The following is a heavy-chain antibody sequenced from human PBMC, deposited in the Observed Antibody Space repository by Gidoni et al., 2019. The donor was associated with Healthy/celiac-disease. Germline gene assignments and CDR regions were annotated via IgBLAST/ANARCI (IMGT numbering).Heavy chain of an antibody. CDR3: ARGRTSRPLYYYYYGMDV. J-gene: IGHJ6*02. D-gene: IGHD6-6*01. V-gene: IGHV4-34*01. CDR1: GGSFSGYY. Sequence: QVQLQQWGAGLLKPSATLSLTCDVYGGSFSGYYWSWIRQPPGKGLEWIGEINHSGSTNYNPSLKSRVTISVDTSKNQFSLKLSSVTAADTAVYYCARGRTSRPLYYYYYGMDVWGQGTTVTVSS. CDR2: INHSGST.